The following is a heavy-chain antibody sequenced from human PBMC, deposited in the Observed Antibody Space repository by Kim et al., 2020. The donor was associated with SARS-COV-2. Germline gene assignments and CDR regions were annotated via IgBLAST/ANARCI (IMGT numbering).Heavy chain of an antibody. CDR3: AKDRISGDGFWEFDY. V-gene: IGHV3-23*01. J-gene: IGHJ4*02. D-gene: IGHD3-3*01. CDR2: IVRGSDK. CDR1: GFDFYAYA. Sequence: GGSLRLSCAASGFDFYAYAMNWIRQAPGRGLEWVSGIVRGSDKYYAESVNGRFTISRDTSNNLVYLQMNSLRVEDTAIYYCAKDRISGDGFWEFDYWGQGILVTVSS.